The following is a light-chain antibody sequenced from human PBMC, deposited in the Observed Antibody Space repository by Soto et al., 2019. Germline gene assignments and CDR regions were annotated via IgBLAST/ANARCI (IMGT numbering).Light chain of an antibody. CDR3: QQYNSYSWT. J-gene: IGKJ1*01. CDR1: QSLNNW. Sequence: DIQMTQSPSTLSASVGDRVTITCRASQSLNNWLAWYQQKPGKAPKLLSYKAFSLESGVPPRFSGSGSGTEFPLTISRLQPNDFATYYCQQYNSYSWTFGQGTKVEFK. CDR2: KAF. V-gene: IGKV1-5*03.